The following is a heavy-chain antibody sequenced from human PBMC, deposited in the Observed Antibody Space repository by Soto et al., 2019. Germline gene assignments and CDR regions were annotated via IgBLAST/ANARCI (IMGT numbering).Heavy chain of an antibody. V-gene: IGHV3-53*05. J-gene: IGHJ6*02. CDR1: GLTVSSRY. Sequence: GGALRLSCAASGLTVSSRYLRWGRQAPVNVGALVSVIYSGGSTYYADSVKGRFTISRDNSRDTVYLQMSGLRSEDTAVYYCARVGEYGDSPYYNYAMDVWGQGTTVTVSS. CDR2: IYSGGST. CDR3: ARVGEYGDSPYYNYAMDV. D-gene: IGHD2-15*01.